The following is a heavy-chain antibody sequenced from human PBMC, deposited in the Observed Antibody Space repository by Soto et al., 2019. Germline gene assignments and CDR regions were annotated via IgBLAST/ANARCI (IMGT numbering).Heavy chain of an antibody. CDR3: AEGRLSQTFRVDY. D-gene: IGHD3-16*02. CDR1: GYTFASYA. V-gene: IGHV1-3*01. CDR2: INAGNGNT. J-gene: IGHJ4*02. Sequence: ASVKVSCKASGYTFASYAMHWVRQAPGQRLEWMGWINAGNGNTKYSQKFQGRVTITRDTSASTAYMELSSLRSEDTAVYYCAEGRLSQTFRVDYWGQGTLVTVSS.